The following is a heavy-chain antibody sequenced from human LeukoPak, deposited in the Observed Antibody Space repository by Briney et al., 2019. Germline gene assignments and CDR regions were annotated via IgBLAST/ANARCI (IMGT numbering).Heavy chain of an antibody. CDR3: ARGGVSNSWYRTPDY. J-gene: IGHJ4*02. Sequence: ASVKVSCKASGYTFTNYGLSWARQAPGQGLEWMGWISTYNGNKKYAQKFQGRGNMTTDTSTSTGYMEMRSLRSDDTAVYYCARGGVSNSWYRTPDYWGQGTLVTVSS. CDR1: GYTFTNYG. V-gene: IGHV1-18*01. D-gene: IGHD6-13*01. CDR2: ISTYNGNK.